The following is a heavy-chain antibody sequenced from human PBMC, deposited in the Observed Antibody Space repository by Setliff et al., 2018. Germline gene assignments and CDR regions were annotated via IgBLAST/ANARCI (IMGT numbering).Heavy chain of an antibody. CDR2: INHSGST. CDR3: AREPFDFGYNWNYESNAFDI. Sequence: SETLSLTCAVYGGSFSGYYWSWIRQPPGKGLEWIGEINHSGSTNYNPSLKSRVTISVDTSKNQFSLKLNSVTAADTAVYYCAREPFDFGYNWNYESNAFDIWGQGTMVTVSS. J-gene: IGHJ3*02. V-gene: IGHV4-34*01. D-gene: IGHD1-7*01. CDR1: GGSFSGYY.